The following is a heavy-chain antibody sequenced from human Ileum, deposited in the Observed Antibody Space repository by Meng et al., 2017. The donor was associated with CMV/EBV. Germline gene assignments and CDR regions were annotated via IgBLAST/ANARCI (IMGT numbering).Heavy chain of an antibody. Sequence: QLQDADPSTGQPSAPLSLTCTVTGGSLPSYYWTWSRRPAGKGLEWIGRIHPTGTTDDNPSLRSRVSMSLDKSKNQFSLKLTSVTAADTAVYYCARAAARGVPVDLWGQGTLVTVSS. CDR2: IHPTGTT. CDR1: GGSLPSYY. CDR3: ARAAARGVPVDL. V-gene: IGHV4-4*07. J-gene: IGHJ5*02. D-gene: IGHD3-10*01.